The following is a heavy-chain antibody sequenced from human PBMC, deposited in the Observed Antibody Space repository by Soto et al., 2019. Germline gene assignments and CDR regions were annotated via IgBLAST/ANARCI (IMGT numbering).Heavy chain of an antibody. CDR2: INDNSGAT. Sequence: ASVKVSCKASGYTFTDYYMHWVRRAPGQGLEWMGWINDNSGATRYSQRFQGRVTLTRDTSISTAYMELSSLRSEDTAVYYCARGSSSTRYGYWGQGTLVTAPQ. D-gene: IGHD6-6*01. CDR3: ARGSSSTRYGY. V-gene: IGHV1-2*02. CDR1: GYTFTDYY. J-gene: IGHJ4*02.